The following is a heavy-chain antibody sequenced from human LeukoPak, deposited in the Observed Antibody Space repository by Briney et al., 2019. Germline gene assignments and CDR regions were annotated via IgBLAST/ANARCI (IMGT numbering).Heavy chain of an antibody. CDR3: AREYSGYDFGAFDI. CDR2: FIPIFGTT. V-gene: IGHV1-69*06. D-gene: IGHD5-12*01. CDR1: GGTFSSYA. Sequence: SVKVSCKASGGTFSSYAISWVRQAPGQGLEWMGGFIPIFGTTNYAQKFQGRVTITADKSTSTAYMELSSLTSEDTAVYYCAREYSGYDFGAFDIWGQGTMVTVSS. J-gene: IGHJ3*02.